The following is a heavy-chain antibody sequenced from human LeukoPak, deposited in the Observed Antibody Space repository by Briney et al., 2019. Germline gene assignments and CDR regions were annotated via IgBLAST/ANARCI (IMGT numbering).Heavy chain of an antibody. Sequence: GGSLRLSCAASGFTFSSYWMGWVRQATGKGLEWVSAIGTAGDTYYPGSVKGRFTISRENAKNSLYLQMNSLRAGDTAVYYCARSLGKGSGWYDYWGQGTLVTVSS. D-gene: IGHD6-19*01. CDR3: ARSLGKGSGWYDY. J-gene: IGHJ4*02. CDR1: GFTFSSYW. V-gene: IGHV3-13*01. CDR2: IGTAGDT.